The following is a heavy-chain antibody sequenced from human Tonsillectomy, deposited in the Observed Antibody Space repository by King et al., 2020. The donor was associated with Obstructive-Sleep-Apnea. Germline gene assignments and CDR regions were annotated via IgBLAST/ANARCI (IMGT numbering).Heavy chain of an antibody. CDR3: ARLVGPDV. CDR1: GGSFSGYY. Sequence: VQLQQWGAGLLKPSETLSLTCAVYGGSFSGYYWTWIRQPPGKGLEWIGEINVSGSTNYNPSLKSRVTISVDTSKNQFSLKLSSVTAADTAVYYCARLVGPDVWGQGTTVTVSS. V-gene: IGHV4-34*01. CDR2: INVSGST. J-gene: IGHJ6*02. D-gene: IGHD2-15*01.